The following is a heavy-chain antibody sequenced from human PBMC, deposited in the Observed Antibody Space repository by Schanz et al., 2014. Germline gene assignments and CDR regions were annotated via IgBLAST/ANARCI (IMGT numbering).Heavy chain of an antibody. D-gene: IGHD6-13*01. CDR1: TSIFNHAW. CDR3: ATASSPVREAGAGSSFHL. V-gene: IGHV3-15*01. CDR2: IKSKTDGGTT. J-gene: IGHJ5*02. Sequence: EVQLVESGGGLVKPGGSLRLSCAASTSIFNHAWMSWVRQAPGKGLEWLGRIKSKTDGGTTDYAAPVKGRISISRDDSQSTLYLQMNSLKIEDTAVYYGATASSPVREAGAGSSFHLWGQGTLXTVSP.